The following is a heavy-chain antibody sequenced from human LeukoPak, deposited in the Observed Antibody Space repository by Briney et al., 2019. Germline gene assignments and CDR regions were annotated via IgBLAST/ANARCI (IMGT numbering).Heavy chain of an antibody. CDR2: IWCDGSDK. V-gene: IGHV3-33*01. CDR1: GFTFSNYG. J-gene: IGHJ3*02. Sequence: PGGSLRLSCAASGFTFSNYGMHWVRQAPGKGLEWVAVIWCDGSDKYYADSVKGRFTVSRDNSKNTLYLQVNSLRAEDTAVYYCARDQHAFDIWGQGTMVTVSS. CDR3: ARDQHAFDI.